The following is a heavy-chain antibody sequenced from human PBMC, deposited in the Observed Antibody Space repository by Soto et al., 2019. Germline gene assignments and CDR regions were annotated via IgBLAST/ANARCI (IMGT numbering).Heavy chain of an antibody. Sequence: ASVKVSCKASGYTFTDYYLHWVRQAPGQGLEWMGWINPNSGGTKYAQKLQGRVTMTRDTSINTAYMELTRLRSDDTAVYYCARSAYYYDSSGYYYGYWGQGTLVTVS. J-gene: IGHJ4*02. CDR3: ARSAYYYDSSGYYYGY. CDR1: GYTFTDYY. V-gene: IGHV1-2*02. CDR2: INPNSGGT. D-gene: IGHD3-22*01.